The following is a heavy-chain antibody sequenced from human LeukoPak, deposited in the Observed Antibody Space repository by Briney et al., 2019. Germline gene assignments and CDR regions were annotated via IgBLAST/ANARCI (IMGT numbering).Heavy chain of an antibody. Sequence: GGSLRLSCTASGFILRDYDMHWVRQAPGKGLEWVAFVRFGGSGKYYADSVKGRFIISRDDSENTLYLQLNSLRVEDTGLYYCAKEGGVGGLDYWGQGTLVTVSA. CDR2: VRFGGSGK. CDR1: GFILRDYD. V-gene: IGHV3-30*02. D-gene: IGHD3-16*01. CDR3: AKEGGVGGLDY. J-gene: IGHJ4*02.